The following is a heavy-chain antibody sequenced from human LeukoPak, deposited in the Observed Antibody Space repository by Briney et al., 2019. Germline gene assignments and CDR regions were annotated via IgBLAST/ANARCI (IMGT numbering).Heavy chain of an antibody. CDR1: GFDFEDYS. D-gene: IGHD3-22*01. Sequence: GGPLRLSCAASGFDFEDYSMHWVRHPPGKGLEGVSGISWNGRTTDYADSVKGRFTVSRDNAKNSLYLQMNSLRVDDTAVFYCARVPGYYDSSGLSDYWGQGTLVTVSS. V-gene: IGHV3-9*01. CDR2: ISWNGRTT. J-gene: IGHJ4*02. CDR3: ARVPGYYDSSGLSDY.